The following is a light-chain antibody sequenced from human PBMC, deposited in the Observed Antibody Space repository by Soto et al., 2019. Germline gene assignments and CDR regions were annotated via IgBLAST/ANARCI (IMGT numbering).Light chain of an antibody. J-gene: IGKJ4*01. V-gene: IGKV1-6*01. Sequence: IQITQSPSSRSASVGDRVTINCRASQVIRNDLGWYQQKPGKAPKVLIYDTYTLQRGVPSRFSGSRSGTDFTLTISSLQPEDIAPYYSIQDNMYPLTFGGGTKVDIK. CDR1: QVIRND. CDR2: DTY. CDR3: IQDNMYPLT.